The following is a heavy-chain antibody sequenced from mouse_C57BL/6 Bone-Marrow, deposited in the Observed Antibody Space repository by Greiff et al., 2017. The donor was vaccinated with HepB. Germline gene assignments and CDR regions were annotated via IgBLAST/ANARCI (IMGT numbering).Heavy chain of an antibody. CDR2: IDPEDGDT. Sequence: EVKLVESGAELVRPGASVKLSCTASGFNIKDYYMHWVKQRPEQGLEWIGRIDPEDGDTEYAPKFQGKATMTADPSSKQAYLQLSSLTSEDTAVYYCTTFPPLDGSSYDYWGQGTTLTVSS. CDR3: TTFPPLDGSSYDY. J-gene: IGHJ2*01. V-gene: IGHV14-1*01. D-gene: IGHD1-1*01. CDR1: GFNIKDYY.